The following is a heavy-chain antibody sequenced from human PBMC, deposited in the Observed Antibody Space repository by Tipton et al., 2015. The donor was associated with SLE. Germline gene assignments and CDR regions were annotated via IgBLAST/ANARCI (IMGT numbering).Heavy chain of an antibody. Sequence: TLSLTCTVSGGSIRSSSSYWGWIRQPPGKGLEWIGSIFYSGSTSYNPSLKSRVTISVDTSKNQFSLKLSSVTAADTAVYYCARGGRSSWYFYFDYWSQGTLVTVSS. V-gene: IGHV4-39*07. D-gene: IGHD6-13*01. CDR2: IFYSGST. J-gene: IGHJ4*02. CDR1: GGSIRSSSSY. CDR3: ARGGRSSWYFYFDY.